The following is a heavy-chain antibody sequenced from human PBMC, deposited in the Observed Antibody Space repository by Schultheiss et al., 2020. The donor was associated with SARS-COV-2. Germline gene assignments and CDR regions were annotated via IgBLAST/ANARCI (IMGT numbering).Heavy chain of an antibody. CDR1: GGSISSSSYY. CDR3: ASSSGYSSSWYPVSYFDY. V-gene: IGHV4-61*05. Sequence: SETLSLTCTVSGGSISSSSYYWSWIRQPPGKGLEWIGYIYYSGSTNYNPSLKSRVTISVDTSKNQFSLKLSSVTAADTAVYYCASSSGYSSSWYPVSYFDYWGQGTLVTVSS. D-gene: IGHD6-13*01. CDR2: IYYSGST. J-gene: IGHJ4*02.